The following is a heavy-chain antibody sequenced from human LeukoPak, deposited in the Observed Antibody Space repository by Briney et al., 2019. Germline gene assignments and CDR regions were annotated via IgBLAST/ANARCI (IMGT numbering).Heavy chain of an antibody. V-gene: IGHV4-38-2*02. J-gene: IGHJ5*02. D-gene: IGHD2-2*01. CDR2: IYHSGST. Sequence: SETLSLTCTVSGYSISSGYYWGWIRQPPGKGLEWIGSIYHSGSTYYNPSPKSRVTISVDTSKNQFSLKLSSVTAADTAVYYCARLGCSSTSCHAPWGQGTLVTVSS. CDR1: GYSISSGYY. CDR3: ARLGCSSTSCHAP.